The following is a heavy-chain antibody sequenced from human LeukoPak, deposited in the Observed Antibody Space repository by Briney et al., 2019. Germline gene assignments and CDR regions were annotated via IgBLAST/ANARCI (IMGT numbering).Heavy chain of an antibody. V-gene: IGHV4-61*02. CDR1: GGSISSGSYY. J-gene: IGHJ4*02. CDR3: ARHYYDSSGYLH. Sequence: SETLSLTCTVSGGSISSGSYYWSWIRQPAGKGLEWIGRIYTSGGTNYNPSLKSRVTISVDTSKNQFSLKLSSVTAADTAVYYCARHYYDSSGYLHWGQGTLVTVSS. CDR2: IYTSGGT. D-gene: IGHD3-22*01.